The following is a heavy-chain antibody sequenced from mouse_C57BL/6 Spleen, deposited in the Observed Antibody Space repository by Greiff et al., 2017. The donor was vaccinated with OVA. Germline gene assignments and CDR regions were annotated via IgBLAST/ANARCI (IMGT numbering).Heavy chain of an antibody. CDR2: IDPSDSYT. D-gene: IGHD1-1*01. V-gene: IGHV1-69*01. CDR3: ARAGSYGSSDWYFDV. Sequence: QVQLQQPGAELVMPGASVKLSCKASGYTFTSYWMHWVKQRPGQGLEWIGEIDPSDSYTNYNQKFKGKATLTVDKSSSTAYMQLSSLTSEDAAVYYCARAGSYGSSDWYFDVWGTGTTVTVSS. J-gene: IGHJ1*03. CDR1: GYTFTSYW.